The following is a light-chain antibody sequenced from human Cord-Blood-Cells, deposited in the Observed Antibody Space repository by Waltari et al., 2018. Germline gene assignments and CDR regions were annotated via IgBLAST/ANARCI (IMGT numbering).Light chain of an antibody. CDR2: AAS. V-gene: IGKV1-8*01. Sequence: AIRITQSPSSLSASTGDRVTITCRASQGISSYLAWYQQKPGKAPKLLIYAASTLQSGVPSRFSGSGSGTDFNLTISCLQSEDFATYYCQQYYSYPWTFGQGTKVEIK. CDR3: QQYYSYPWT. CDR1: QGISSY. J-gene: IGKJ1*01.